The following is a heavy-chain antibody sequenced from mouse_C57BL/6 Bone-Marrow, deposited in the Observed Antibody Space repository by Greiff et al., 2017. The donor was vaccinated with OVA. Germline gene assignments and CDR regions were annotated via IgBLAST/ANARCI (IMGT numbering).Heavy chain of an antibody. CDR2: IHPNSGST. V-gene: IGHV1-64*01. CDR3: ARGDGNYPYYAMDY. CDR1: GYTFTSYW. D-gene: IGHD2-1*01. Sequence: VQLQQPGAELVKPGASVKLSCKASGYTFTSYWMQWVKQRPGQGLEWIGMIHPNSGSTNYNEKFKSKATLTVDKSSSTAYMQLSSLTSEDSAVYYCARGDGNYPYYAMDYWGQGTSVTVSS. J-gene: IGHJ4*01.